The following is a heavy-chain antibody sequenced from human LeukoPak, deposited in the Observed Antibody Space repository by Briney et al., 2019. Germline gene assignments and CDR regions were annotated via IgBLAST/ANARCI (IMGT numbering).Heavy chain of an antibody. V-gene: IGHV4-34*01. CDR2: INHSGST. CDR1: GGSFSGYY. J-gene: IGHJ4*02. D-gene: IGHD6-13*01. Sequence: SETLSLTCAVYGGSFSGYYWSWIRQSPGNGLEWIGEINHSGSTNYNPSLKSRVTISVDTSKNQFSLKLSSVTAADTAVYYCARGLSGSSWFDYWGQGTLVTVSS. CDR3: ARGLSGSSWFDY.